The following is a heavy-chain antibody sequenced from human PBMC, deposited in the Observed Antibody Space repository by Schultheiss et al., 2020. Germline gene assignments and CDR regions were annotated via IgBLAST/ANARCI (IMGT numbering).Heavy chain of an antibody. V-gene: IGHV4-39*01. Sequence: SETLSLTCTVSGGSISSSSYYWGWIRQPPGKGLEWIGNIYYSGSTYYNPSFESRITISVDTSKNQFSLKLSSVTVADTAVYYCASLGYSGYDFDPWGQGTLVTVSS. CDR3: ASLGYSGYDFDP. CDR1: GGSISSSSYY. J-gene: IGHJ5*02. D-gene: IGHD5-12*01. CDR2: IYYSGST.